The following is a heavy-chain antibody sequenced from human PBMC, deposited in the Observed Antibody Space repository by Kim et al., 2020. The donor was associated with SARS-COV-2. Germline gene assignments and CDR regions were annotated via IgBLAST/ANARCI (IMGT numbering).Heavy chain of an antibody. CDR3: AGDSYGPGFYYFDY. D-gene: IGHD5-18*01. J-gene: IGHJ4*02. V-gene: IGHV3-30*07. Sequence: AESVKGRFTISRANSKNTLYLQMNSLRAEDTAVYYCAGDSYGPGFYYFDYWGQGTLVTVSS.